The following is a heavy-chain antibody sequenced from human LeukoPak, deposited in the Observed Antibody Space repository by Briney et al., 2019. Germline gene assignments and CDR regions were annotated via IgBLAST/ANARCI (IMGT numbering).Heavy chain of an antibody. V-gene: IGHV4-61*01. CDR2: VYYTGT. Sequence: PSETLSLTCTVSGDSISSGSYYWRWIRQSPGKGLEWIGYVYYTGTSYNPSLKSRVTISVDTSKNQFPLKLSSVTAADTAVYYCARGRTGYHLLPTKKDYSYYYMDVWDKGTTVTVSS. CDR1: GDSISSGSYY. J-gene: IGHJ6*03. D-gene: IGHD2-2*01. CDR3: ARGRTGYHLLPTKKDYSYYYMDV.